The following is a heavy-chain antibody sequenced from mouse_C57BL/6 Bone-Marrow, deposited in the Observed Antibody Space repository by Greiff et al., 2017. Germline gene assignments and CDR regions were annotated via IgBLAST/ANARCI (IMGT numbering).Heavy chain of an antibody. V-gene: IGHV5-12*01. CDR3: ARRGYSNYVAY. D-gene: IGHD2-5*01. CDR2: ISNGGGST. Sequence: EVMLVESGGGLVQPGGSLKLSCAASGFTFSDYYMYWVRQTPEKRLEWVAYISNGGGSTYYPDTVKGRFTISRDNAKNTLYLQMSRLKSEDTAMYYCARRGYSNYVAYWGQGTLVTVSA. J-gene: IGHJ3*01. CDR1: GFTFSDYY.